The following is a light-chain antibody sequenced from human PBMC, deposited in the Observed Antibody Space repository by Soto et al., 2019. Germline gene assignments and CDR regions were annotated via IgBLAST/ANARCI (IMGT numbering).Light chain of an antibody. CDR1: QSVSSN. V-gene: IGKV3-15*01. Sequence: EIVMTQSPATLSVSPGERATLSCRASQSVSSNLAWYQQKPGQAPRLLINGASTRVTGIPARFSGSGSGTEFTLTISSLQSEDFAVYYCQQYSDWPRTFGQGTKV. CDR2: GAS. J-gene: IGKJ1*01. CDR3: QQYSDWPRT.